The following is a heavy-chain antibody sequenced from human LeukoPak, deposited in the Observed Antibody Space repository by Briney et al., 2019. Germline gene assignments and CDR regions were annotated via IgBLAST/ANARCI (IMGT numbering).Heavy chain of an antibody. CDR1: GYSFTSYW. D-gene: IGHD6-19*01. J-gene: IGHJ4*02. CDR2: IYPGDSDT. Sequence: GESLKISCKGSGYSFTSYWNGWVRQMPGKGLEWMGIIYPGDSDTRYSPSFQGQVTISADKSISTAYLQWSSLKASDTAMYYCARLLEGSGWEYYFDYWGQGTLVTVSS. CDR3: ARLLEGSGWEYYFDY. V-gene: IGHV5-51*01.